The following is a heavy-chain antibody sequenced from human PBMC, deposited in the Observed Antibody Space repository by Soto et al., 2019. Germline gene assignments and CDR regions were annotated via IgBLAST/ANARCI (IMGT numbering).Heavy chain of an antibody. CDR2: ISAYNGNT. D-gene: IGHD3-9*01. V-gene: IGHV1-18*04. Sequence: SVKVSCKASGYTCTSYGISWVRQAPGQGLEWMGWISAYNGNTNYAQKLQGRVTMTTDTSTSTAYMELRSLRSDDTAVYYCARDRRDYDILTGYPAYYFAYWGQGTLVTVSS. CDR3: ARDRRDYDILTGYPAYYFAY. CDR1: GYTCTSYG. J-gene: IGHJ4*02.